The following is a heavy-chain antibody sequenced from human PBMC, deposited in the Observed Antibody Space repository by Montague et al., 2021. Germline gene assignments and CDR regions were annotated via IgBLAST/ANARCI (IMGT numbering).Heavy chain of an antibody. D-gene: IGHD3-22*01. V-gene: IGHV4-61*01. J-gene: IGHJ5*02. CDR2: ICDGGSA. Sequence: SETRSLTCSVSGDSVRCGIYHWGWIRQSPGKGLDWIGYICDGGSATYKTSLGSRVTMSLDTSSNQFSLNLRSATAADTAVYYCAAYYYGGGGRGSWGQGTLVTVS. CDR1: GDSVRCGIYH. CDR3: AAYYYGGGGRGS.